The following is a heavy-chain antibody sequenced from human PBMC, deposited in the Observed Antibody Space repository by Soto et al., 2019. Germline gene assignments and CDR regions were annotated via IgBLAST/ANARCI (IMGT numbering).Heavy chain of an antibody. J-gene: IGHJ4*02. CDR1: GFTFSGSA. CDR3: TRLAGIAGDDNFEY. Sequence: GGSLRLSCAAAGFTFSGSAMHWVRQASGKGLEWVGRIRSKANSYATAYAASVKGRFTISRDDSKNTVYLQMNSLKTEDTAVYYCTRLAGIAGDDNFEYWGQGTLVTVPS. D-gene: IGHD6-13*01. CDR2: IRSKANSYAT. V-gene: IGHV3-73*01.